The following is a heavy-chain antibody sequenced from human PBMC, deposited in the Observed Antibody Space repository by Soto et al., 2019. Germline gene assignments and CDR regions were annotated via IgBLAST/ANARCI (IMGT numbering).Heavy chain of an antibody. CDR3: ARSGGNYWFDP. CDR1: GFTFRNYG. J-gene: IGHJ5*02. V-gene: IGHV3-66*01. Sequence: GGSLRLSCAASGFTFRNYGMNWVRQAPGKGLEWVSVIYSGGSTYYADSVKGRFTISRDNSKNTLYLQMNSLRAEDTAVYYCARSGGNYWFDPWGQGTLVTVSS. CDR2: IYSGGST. D-gene: IGHD2-21*02.